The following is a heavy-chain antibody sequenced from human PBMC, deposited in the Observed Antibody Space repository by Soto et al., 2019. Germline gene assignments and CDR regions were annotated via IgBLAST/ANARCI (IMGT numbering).Heavy chain of an antibody. J-gene: IGHJ4*02. CDR3: GRPGNAGANYGYFDS. CDR1: GGSISSYY. CDR2: IYYSGST. Sequence: SETLSLTCTVSGGSISSYYWSWIRQPPGKGLEWIGYIYYSGSTNYNPSLKSRFTISRDNAKNSLYLQMNSLRAEDTAVYYCGRPGNAGANYGYFDSWGQGTLVTVSS. V-gene: IGHV4-59*03. D-gene: IGHD4-17*01.